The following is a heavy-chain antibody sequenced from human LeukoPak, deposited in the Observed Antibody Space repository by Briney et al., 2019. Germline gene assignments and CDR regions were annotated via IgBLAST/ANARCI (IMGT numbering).Heavy chain of an antibody. CDR1: GFTFSNYA. J-gene: IGHJ6*03. V-gene: IGHV3-30*04. CDR3: ARDNSGGNSYYYYYYMDV. D-gene: IGHD4-23*01. Sequence: GGSLRLSCAASGFTFSNYAMSWVRQAPGKGLEWVAVISYDGSNKYYADSVKGRFTISRDNSKNTLYLQMNSLRAEDTAVYYCARDNSGGNSYYYYYYMDVWGKGTTVTVSS. CDR2: ISYDGSNK.